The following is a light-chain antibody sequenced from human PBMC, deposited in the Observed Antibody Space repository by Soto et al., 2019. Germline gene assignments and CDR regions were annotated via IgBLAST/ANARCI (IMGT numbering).Light chain of an antibody. V-gene: IGLV1-40*01. CDR1: SSNIGAGYG. CDR3: QSSDSSLSGVL. CDR2: DTV. J-gene: IGLJ2*01. Sequence: QSVLTQSPSVSGAPGQRVTISCTGSSSNIGAGYGVHWYQQLPGTAPKLLIYDTVNRPSGVPDRFSGSKSGTSASLAITGLQAEDEADYYCQSSDSSLSGVLFGGGTSLTVL.